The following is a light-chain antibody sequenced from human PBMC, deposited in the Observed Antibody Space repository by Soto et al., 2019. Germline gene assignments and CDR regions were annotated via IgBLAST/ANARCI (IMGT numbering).Light chain of an antibody. CDR3: QQTKSYPST. Sequence: AIQSTQSPSSLSASVGDRVTITCRASQDISSSLAWYQQKAGKAPKLLIYGASILQSGVPSGFSGSGFGTDFTLTISSLRAEDFAIYFCQQTKSYPSTFGGGTRVEI. CDR1: QDISSS. CDR2: GAS. V-gene: IGKV1-13*02. J-gene: IGKJ4*01.